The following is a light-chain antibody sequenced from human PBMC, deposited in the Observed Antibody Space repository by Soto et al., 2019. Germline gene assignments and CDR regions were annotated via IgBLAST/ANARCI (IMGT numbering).Light chain of an antibody. CDR1: SSDVGGYDY. CDR2: DVS. Sequence: SVLTQPASVSGSPGQSITFSCTGTSSDVGGYDYVSWYQQHPGKVPKLMIYDVSSRPSGVSNRFSGSKSGNTASLTISGLQAEDEADYYCSSYASSSTLVFGGGTKVTVL. V-gene: IGLV2-14*01. J-gene: IGLJ2*01. CDR3: SSYASSSTLV.